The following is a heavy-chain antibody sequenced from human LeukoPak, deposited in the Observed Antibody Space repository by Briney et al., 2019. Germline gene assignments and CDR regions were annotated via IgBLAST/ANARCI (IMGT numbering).Heavy chain of an antibody. J-gene: IGHJ6*03. V-gene: IGHV1-8*02. D-gene: IGHD1-7*01. CDR2: MNPNSGNT. CDR1: GYTFTTHD. Sequence: ASVKVSCKASGYTFTTHDINWVRQPPGQGLEWMGWMNPNSGNTGYAQKFQGTVTMTRDNSISTAYMELSGLRGEDTAVYYCARDHWNYPYYYYMDVWGKGTTVTVSS. CDR3: ARDHWNYPYYYYMDV.